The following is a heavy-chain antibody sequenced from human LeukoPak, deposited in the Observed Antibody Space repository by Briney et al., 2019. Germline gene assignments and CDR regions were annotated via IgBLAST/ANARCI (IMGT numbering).Heavy chain of an antibody. CDR1: GFTFSSYA. J-gene: IGHJ4*02. Sequence: GASLRLSCAASGFTFSSYAMSWVRQAPGKGLEWVSAISGSGGSTYYADSVKGRFTISRDNSKNMLYLQMNSLRAEDTAVYYCAKLASITMVRGVTVPHFDYWGQGTLVTVSS. CDR3: AKLASITMVRGVTVPHFDY. D-gene: IGHD3-10*01. CDR2: ISGSGGST. V-gene: IGHV3-23*01.